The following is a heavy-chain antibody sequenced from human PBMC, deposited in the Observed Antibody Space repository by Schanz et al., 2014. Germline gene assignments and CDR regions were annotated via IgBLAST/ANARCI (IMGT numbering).Heavy chain of an antibody. CDR3: ASAKYYDLWCGNYLSPYALDV. CDR2: IWSDGSNK. D-gene: IGHD3-3*01. J-gene: IGHJ3*01. Sequence: QVQLVESGGGVVQPGRSLRLSCAASGFTFSSYGMHWVRQAPGKGLEWVELIWSDGSNKYYADSVKGRFSISRDKAKNTLNLQMNSLRVEDTAVYYCASAKYYDLWCGNYLSPYALDVWGQGTMVTVSS. CDR1: GFTFSSYG. V-gene: IGHV3-33*01.